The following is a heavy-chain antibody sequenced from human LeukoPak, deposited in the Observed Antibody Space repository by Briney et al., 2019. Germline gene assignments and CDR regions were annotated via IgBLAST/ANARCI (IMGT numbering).Heavy chain of an antibody. CDR1: GIAFSTYA. D-gene: IGHD5-18*01. J-gene: IGHJ4*02. V-gene: IGHV3-23*01. CDR3: AKDTAHGYTYGTIEQDY. Sequence: GGSLRLSCAASGIAFSTYAMSWVRQAPGKGLEWVSVVSESGEITHYADSVKGRFTISRDNSKNTVYLQMNSLRAEDSAVYYCAKDTAHGYTYGTIEQDYWGQGTRVTVSS. CDR2: VSESGEIT.